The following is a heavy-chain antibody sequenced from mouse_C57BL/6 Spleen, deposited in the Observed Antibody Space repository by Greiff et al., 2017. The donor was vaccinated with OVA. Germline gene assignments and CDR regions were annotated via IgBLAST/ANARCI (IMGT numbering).Heavy chain of an antibody. J-gene: IGHJ4*01. CDR2: ISSGSSTI. V-gene: IGHV5-17*01. Sequence: EVKLMESGGGLVKPGGSLKLSCAASGFTFSDYGMHWVRQAPEKGLEWVAYISSGSSTIYYADTVKGRFTISRDNAKNTLFLQMTSLRSEDTAMYYCARELGRRDAMDYWGQGTSVTVSS. CDR1: GFTFSDYG. D-gene: IGHD4-1*01. CDR3: ARELGRRDAMDY.